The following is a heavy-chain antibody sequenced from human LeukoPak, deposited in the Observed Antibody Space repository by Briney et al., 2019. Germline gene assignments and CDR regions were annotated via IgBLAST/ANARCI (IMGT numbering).Heavy chain of an antibody. D-gene: IGHD5-12*01. Sequence: SETLSLTRTVSGGSLSGYYWSWSRQPPGKGLDWIGHVHYSGRANYNPSLKSRVTISMDTSKNQFSLRLSSVTAVGTAVYYCARVSGATITTYYGMDIWGQGTTGTVS. CDR1: GGSLSGYY. J-gene: IGHJ6*02. V-gene: IGHV4-59*01. CDR2: VHYSGRA. CDR3: ARVSGATITTYYGMDI.